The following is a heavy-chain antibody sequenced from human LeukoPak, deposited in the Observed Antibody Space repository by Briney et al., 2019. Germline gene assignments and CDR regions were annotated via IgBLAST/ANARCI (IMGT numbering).Heavy chain of an antibody. CDR3: ARVSGVGYYDFWSGYFDY. CDR2: IIPILGIA. V-gene: IGHV1-69*04. CDR1: GGTFSSYA. Sequence: SVKVSCKASGGTFSSYAISWVRQAPGQGLEWMGRIIPILGIANYAQKFQGRVTITTDESTSTAYMELSSLRSEDTAVYYCARVSGVGYYDFWSGYFDYWGQGTLVTVSS. D-gene: IGHD3-3*01. J-gene: IGHJ4*02.